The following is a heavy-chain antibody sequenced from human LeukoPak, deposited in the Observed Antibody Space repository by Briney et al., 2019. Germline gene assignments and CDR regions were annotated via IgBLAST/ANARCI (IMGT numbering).Heavy chain of an antibody. V-gene: IGHV3-49*04. CDR2: IRSKAYGGTT. D-gene: IGHD4-17*01. J-gene: IGHJ4*02. CDR1: GFTFGDYA. CDR3: TRAPERPRVTTSPFDY. Sequence: PGGSLRLSCTASGFTFGDYAMSWVRQAPGKGLEWVGFIRSKAYGGTTEYAASVKGRFTISRDDSKSIAYLQMNSLKTEDTAVYYCTRAPERPRVTTSPFDYWGQETLVTVP.